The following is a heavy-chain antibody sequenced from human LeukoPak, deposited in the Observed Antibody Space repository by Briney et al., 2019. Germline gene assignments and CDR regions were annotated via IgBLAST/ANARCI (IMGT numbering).Heavy chain of an antibody. J-gene: IGHJ4*02. CDR3: ARDPTYYYDSSGFDY. CDR1: GFTFSSYE. V-gene: IGHV3-48*03. CDR2: ISSSGSTI. Sequence: GRSLRLSCAASGFTFSSYEMNWVRQAPGKGLEWVSYISSSGSTIYYADSVKGRFTISRDNAKNSLYLQMNSLRAEDTAVYYCARDPTYYYDSSGFDYWGQGTLVTVSS. D-gene: IGHD3-22*01.